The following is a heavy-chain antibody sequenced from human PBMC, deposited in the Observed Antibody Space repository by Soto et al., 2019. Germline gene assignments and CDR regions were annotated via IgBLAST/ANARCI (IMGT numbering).Heavy chain of an antibody. J-gene: IGHJ4*02. Sequence: EVQLLESGGALVQPGGSLRLSCAASGFTFSSFAMSWVRQAPGKGLEWVSAVIGSGGATHYADSVKGRFTISRDNSKNTLYLEMNSLRGEDTAVYYCTMGKVVDTALVGDCWGQGSLVTVCS. CDR2: VIGSGGAT. CDR3: TMGKVVDTALVGDC. CDR1: GFTFSSFA. V-gene: IGHV3-23*01. D-gene: IGHD5-18*01.